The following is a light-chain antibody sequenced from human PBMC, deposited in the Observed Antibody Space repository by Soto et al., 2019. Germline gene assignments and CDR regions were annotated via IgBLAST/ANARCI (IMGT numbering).Light chain of an antibody. Sequence: EIVMTQSPATLSVSPGERATLSCRASQSVSSNLAWYQQRCGQAPRLRVEGGKSGAGGIPARFSGSGSGTEFTLITSSLQSEDFVVYYCQQYSTWSPWTFGGGTKVDI. J-gene: IGKJ4*01. V-gene: IGKV3-15*01. CDR1: QSVSSN. CDR2: GGK. CDR3: QQYSTWSPWT.